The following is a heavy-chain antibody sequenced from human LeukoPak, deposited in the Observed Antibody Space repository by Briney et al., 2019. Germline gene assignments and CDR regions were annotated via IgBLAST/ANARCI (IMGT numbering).Heavy chain of an antibody. CDR3: ARLGIAPHLLYYFDY. V-gene: IGHV4-59*08. Sequence: PSETLSLTCTVSGGSISSYYWSWIRQPPGKGLEWIGYIYYSGSTNYNPSLKSRVTISVDTSKNQFSLKLSSVTAADTAVYYCARLGIAPHLLYYFDYWGQGTLVTVFS. CDR2: IYYSGST. D-gene: IGHD6-13*01. J-gene: IGHJ4*02. CDR1: GGSISSYY.